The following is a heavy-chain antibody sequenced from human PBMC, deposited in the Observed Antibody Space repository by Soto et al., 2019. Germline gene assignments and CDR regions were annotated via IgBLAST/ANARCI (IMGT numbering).Heavy chain of an antibody. Sequence: PGGSLRLSCAASGFTFSSYGMHWARQAPGKGLEWVAVISYDGNDKHYADSVKGRFIISRDNSKNTLYLQMSRLKGEDTAVYYCAKTDRKLPLWFTIGDVWGQGTTVTVS. CDR1: GFTFSSYG. V-gene: IGHV3-30*18. CDR2: ISYDGNDK. J-gene: IGHJ6*02. CDR3: AKTDRKLPLWFTIGDV. D-gene: IGHD3-10*01.